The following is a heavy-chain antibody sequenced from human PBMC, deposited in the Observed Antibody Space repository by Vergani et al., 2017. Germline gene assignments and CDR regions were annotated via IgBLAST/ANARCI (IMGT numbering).Heavy chain of an antibody. CDR3: ARVDTQVPATSHFYYMDV. CDR1: GGSISSGDYY. Sequence: QVQLQESGPGLVKPSQTLSLTCTVSGGSISSGDYYWSWIRQPPGKGLEWIGYIFYSGTTYDNPSLRSRLTISVDTSQNQFSLKLRSVTAADTAVYYCARVDTQVPATSHFYYMDVWSKGTTVVVSS. J-gene: IGHJ6*03. V-gene: IGHV4-31*03. CDR2: IFYSGTT. D-gene: IGHD6-25*01.